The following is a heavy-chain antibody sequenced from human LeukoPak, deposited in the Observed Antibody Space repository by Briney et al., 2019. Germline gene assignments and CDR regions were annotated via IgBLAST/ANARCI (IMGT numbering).Heavy chain of an antibody. CDR3: ARRPVRGLYYFDH. V-gene: IGHV4-59*08. D-gene: IGHD3/OR15-3a*01. J-gene: IGHJ4*02. CDR1: GGSISGYY. Sequence: SETLSLTCTVSGGSISGYYWSWIRQPPGKGLEWVGDIYYSGSTNYNPSLKSRITISLDTSKNQFSLKLTSVTAADTAVYYCARRPVRGLYYFDHWGQGTLVTVSS. CDR2: IYYSGST.